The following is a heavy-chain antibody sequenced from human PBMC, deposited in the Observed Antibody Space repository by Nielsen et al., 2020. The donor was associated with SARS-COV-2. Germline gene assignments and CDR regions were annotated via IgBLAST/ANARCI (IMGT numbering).Heavy chain of an antibody. CDR2: IYPGDSDT. CDR1: GYSFTSYW. V-gene: IGHV5-51*01. CDR3: ARHPYCSGGSCYPPSGMDV. D-gene: IGHD2-15*01. J-gene: IGHJ6*02. Sequence: GESLKISCKGSGYSFTSYWIGWVRQMPGKGLEWMGIIYPGDSDTRYSPFFQGQVTISADKSISTAYLQWSSLKASDTAMYYCARHPYCSGGSCYPPSGMDVWGQGTTVTVSS.